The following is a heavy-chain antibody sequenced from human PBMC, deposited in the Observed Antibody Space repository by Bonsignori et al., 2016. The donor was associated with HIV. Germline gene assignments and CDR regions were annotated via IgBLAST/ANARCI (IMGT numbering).Heavy chain of an antibody. V-gene: IGHV3-23*03. CDR2: IYSGGSST. Sequence: VRQAPGKGLEWVSVIYSGGSSTYYADSVKGRFTISRDNSKNTLYLQMNSLRAEDTAVYYCAKAVEWELLEGYYFDYWGQGTLVTVSS. CDR3: AKAVEWELLEGYYFDY. J-gene: IGHJ4*02. D-gene: IGHD1-26*01.